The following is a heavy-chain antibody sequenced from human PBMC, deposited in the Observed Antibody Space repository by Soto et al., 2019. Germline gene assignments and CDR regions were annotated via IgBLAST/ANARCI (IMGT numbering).Heavy chain of an antibody. CDR1: GFTFSSYA. J-gene: IGHJ6*02. V-gene: IGHV3-23*01. CDR2: INGGSTT. CDR3: AKDKDWSGVYGMDV. Sequence: PGGSLRLSCXASGFTFSSYAMSWVRQAPGKGLEWVTAINGGSTTYYADSVKGRFTISRDNSKNTLYLQMNSLRAEDTAVYYCAKDKDWSGVYGMDVWGQGTTVTVSS. D-gene: IGHD3-3*01.